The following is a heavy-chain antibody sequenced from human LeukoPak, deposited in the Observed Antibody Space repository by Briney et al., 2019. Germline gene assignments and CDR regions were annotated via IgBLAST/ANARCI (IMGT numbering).Heavy chain of an antibody. CDR1: GGTFSSYA. V-gene: IGHV1-69*13. J-gene: IGHJ3*02. CDR3: ASHRYCSSTSCFYDAFDI. D-gene: IGHD2-2*01. Sequence: ASVKVSCKASGGTFSSYAISWVRQAPGQGLEWMGGIIPIFGTANYAQKFQGRVTITADESTSTAYMELSSPRSEDTAVYYCASHRYCSSTSCFYDAFDIWGQGTMVTVSS. CDR2: IIPIFGTA.